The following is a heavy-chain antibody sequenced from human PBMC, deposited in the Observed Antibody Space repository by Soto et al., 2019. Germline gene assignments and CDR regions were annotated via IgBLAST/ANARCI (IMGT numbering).Heavy chain of an antibody. D-gene: IGHD2-15*01. J-gene: IGHJ6*02. Sequence: ASVKVSCKASGYTFTSYVISWVRQAPGQGLEWMGWISAYNGNTNYAQKLQGRVTMTTDTSTSTAYMELRSLRSDDTAVYYCARDRRQYCSGXSCFPDVWGQGTTVTVSS. CDR3: ARDRRQYCSGXSCFPDV. CDR1: GYTFTSYV. V-gene: IGHV1-18*01. CDR2: ISAYNGNT.